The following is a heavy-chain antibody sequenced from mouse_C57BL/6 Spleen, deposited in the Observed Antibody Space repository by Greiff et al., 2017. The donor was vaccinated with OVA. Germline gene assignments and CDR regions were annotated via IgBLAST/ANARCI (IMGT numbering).Heavy chain of an antibody. CDR3: ATYYYGRAMDY. J-gene: IGHJ4*01. CDR2: ISSGSSTI. D-gene: IGHD1-1*01. CDR1: GFTFSDYG. V-gene: IGHV5-17*01. Sequence: EVQVVESGGGLVKPGGSLKLSCAASGFTFSDYGMHWVRQAPEKGLEWVAYISSGSSTIYYADTVKGRFTISRDNAKNTLFLQMTSLRSEDTAMYYCATYYYGRAMDYWGQGTSVTVSS.